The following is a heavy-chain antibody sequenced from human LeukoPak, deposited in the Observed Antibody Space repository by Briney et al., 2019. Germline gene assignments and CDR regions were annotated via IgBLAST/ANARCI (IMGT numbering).Heavy chain of an antibody. CDR2: IYSGGST. Sequence: PGGSLRLSCAASGFTVSSNYMSWVRQAPGKGLEWVSAIYSGGSTYYADSVKGRFTISRDNSKNTLYLQMNSLRAEDTAVYYCGRAIDSSGYDYCFDYWGQGTLVTVSS. D-gene: IGHD3-22*01. CDR3: GRAIDSSGYDYCFDY. V-gene: IGHV3-53*01. CDR1: GFTVSSNY. J-gene: IGHJ4*02.